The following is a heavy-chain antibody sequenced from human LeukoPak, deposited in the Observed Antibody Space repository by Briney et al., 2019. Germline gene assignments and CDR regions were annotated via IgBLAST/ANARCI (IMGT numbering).Heavy chain of an antibody. CDR2: IYYSGRT. CDR1: GGSISSGSYY. D-gene: IGHD3-22*01. Sequence: SETLSLTCTVSGGSISSGSYYWGWIRQPPGKGLEWIGSIYYSGRTYYNPSLKSRVTISVDTSKNQFSLKLSSVTAADTAVYYCARGGDYYDSSGYFNRAFDIWGQGTMVTVSS. CDR3: ARGGDYYDSSGYFNRAFDI. J-gene: IGHJ3*02. V-gene: IGHV4-39*01.